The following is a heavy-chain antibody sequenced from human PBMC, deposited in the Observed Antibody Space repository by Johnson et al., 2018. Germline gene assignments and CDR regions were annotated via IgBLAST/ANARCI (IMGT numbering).Heavy chain of an antibody. D-gene: IGHD3-3*01. CDR3: ARDGILEGYYYGMDV. CDR2: IWYDGSNK. J-gene: IGHJ6*02. CDR1: GFTFSSYG. Sequence: QVQLVESGGGVVQXGRSLRLSCAASGFTFSSYGMHWVRQAPGKGLEWVAVIWYDGSNKYYADSGKGRFTISRDNSKNTLYLQMNSLRAEDTAVYYCARDGILEGYYYGMDVWGQGTTVTVSS. V-gene: IGHV3-33*01.